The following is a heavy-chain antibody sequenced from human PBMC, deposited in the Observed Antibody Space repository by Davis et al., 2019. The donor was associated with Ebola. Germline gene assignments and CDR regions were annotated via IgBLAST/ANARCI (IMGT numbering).Heavy chain of an antibody. D-gene: IGHD3-3*01. CDR2: ISSSSSYT. Sequence: GESLKISCAASGFTLSDYYMSWIRQAPGKGLEWVSYISSSSSYTNYADSVKGRFTISRDNAKNSLYLQMNSLRAEDTAVYYCAAPKYYDFWSGYCAWGQGTLVTVSS. V-gene: IGHV3-11*03. CDR3: AAPKYYDFWSGYCA. CDR1: GFTLSDYY. J-gene: IGHJ5*02.